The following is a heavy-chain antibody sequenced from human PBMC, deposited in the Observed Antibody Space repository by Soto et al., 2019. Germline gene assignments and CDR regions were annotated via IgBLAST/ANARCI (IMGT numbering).Heavy chain of an antibody. V-gene: IGHV1-69*13. D-gene: IGHD3-22*01. Sequence: GASVKVSCKASGGTFSSYAISWVRQAPGQGLEWMGGIIPIFGTANYAQKFQGRVTITADESTSTAYMELSSLRSEDTAVYYCASLDYYDSSGYPQTSYYFDYWGQGTLVTVS. J-gene: IGHJ4*02. CDR3: ASLDYYDSSGYPQTSYYFDY. CDR2: IIPIFGTA. CDR1: GGTFSSYA.